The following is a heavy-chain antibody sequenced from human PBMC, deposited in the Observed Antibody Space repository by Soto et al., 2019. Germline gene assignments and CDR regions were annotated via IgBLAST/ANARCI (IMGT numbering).Heavy chain of an antibody. CDR1: GGSFSGYY. D-gene: IGHD1-1*01. Sequence: QVQLQQWGAGLLKPSETLSLTCAVYGGSFSGYYWSWIRQPPGKGLEWIGEINHSGSTNYNPSLKSRVSISVDTSKNQFSLKLSSVTAEETAVYYCARRTARVGFNHTTEWGQGTLVTVSS. CDR2: INHSGST. CDR3: ARRTARVGFNHTTE. J-gene: IGHJ4*02. V-gene: IGHV4-34*01.